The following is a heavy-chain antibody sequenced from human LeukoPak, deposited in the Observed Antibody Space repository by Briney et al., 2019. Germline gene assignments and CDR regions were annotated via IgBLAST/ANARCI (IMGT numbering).Heavy chain of an antibody. CDR1: GFTFTSSA. V-gene: IGHV3-23*01. CDR3: AKVVVSGNGDYFDF. CDR2: ISGSGETI. Sequence: VQPGGSLRLSCEASGFTFTSSAMAWVRLSPGKGLEWVSSISGSGETIHSAASGKGRLSISRDNSKKTMSLHMSSLRAEDTAIYYCAKVVVSGNGDYFDFWGQGTLVPVAS. D-gene: IGHD2-8*01. J-gene: IGHJ4*02.